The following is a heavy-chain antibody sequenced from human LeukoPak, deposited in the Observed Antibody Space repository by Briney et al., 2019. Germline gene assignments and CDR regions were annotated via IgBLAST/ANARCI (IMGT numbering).Heavy chain of an antibody. V-gene: IGHV1-18*01. Sequence: ASVKVSCKASGYTFTSYGISWVRQAPGQGLEWMGWISAYNGNTNYAQKFQGRVTMTTDTSTSTAYMELRSLRSDDTAVYYCARDGIVATITFAFDYWGQGTLVTVSS. CDR2: ISAYNGNT. CDR1: GYTFTSYG. CDR3: ARDGIVATITFAFDY. D-gene: IGHD5-12*01. J-gene: IGHJ4*02.